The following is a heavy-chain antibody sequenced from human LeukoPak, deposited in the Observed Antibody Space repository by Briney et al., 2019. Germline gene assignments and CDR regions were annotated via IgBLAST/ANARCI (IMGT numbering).Heavy chain of an antibody. D-gene: IGHD5-18*01. J-gene: IGHJ4*02. CDR3: AKGSSIVDTPY. CDR2: ISGSGGST. Sequence: GGSLRLSCAASGFTFSSYAMSWVRQAPGKGLVWVSAISGSGGSTYYADSVKGRFTISRDNSKNTLYLQMNSLRAEDTAVYYCAKGSSIVDTPYWGQGTLVTVSS. V-gene: IGHV3-23*01. CDR1: GFTFSSYA.